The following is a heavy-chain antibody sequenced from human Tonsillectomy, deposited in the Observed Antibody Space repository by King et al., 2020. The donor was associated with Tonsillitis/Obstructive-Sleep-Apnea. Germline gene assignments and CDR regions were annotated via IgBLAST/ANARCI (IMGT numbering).Heavy chain of an antibody. D-gene: IGHD2-15*01. CDR3: ARDIPIVVVVAATLNYYYYMDV. CDR1: GFTFSSYS. V-gene: IGHV3-48*02. J-gene: IGHJ6*03. Sequence: VQLVESGGGLVQPGGSLRLSCAASGFTFSSYSMNWGRQAPGNGLEWGSYISRSSSTIYYADSVKGRFTISRDNAKNLLYLQMNSLRDEDTAVYYCARDIPIVVVVAATLNYYYYMDVWGKGTTVTVSS. CDR2: ISRSSSTI.